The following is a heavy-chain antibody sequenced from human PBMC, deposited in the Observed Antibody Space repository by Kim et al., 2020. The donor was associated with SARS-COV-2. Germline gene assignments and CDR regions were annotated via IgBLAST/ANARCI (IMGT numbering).Heavy chain of an antibody. V-gene: IGHV4-39*01. Sequence: SETLSLTCTVSGGSISSSSYYWGWIRQPPGKGLEWIGSIYYSGSTYYNPSLKSRVTISVDTSKNQFSLKLSSVTAADTAVFYCARLYRDFGYWFGELPGYFDYWGQGTLVTVSS. CDR1: GGSISSSSYY. D-gene: IGHD3-10*01. CDR2: IYYSGST. CDR3: ARLYRDFGYWFGELPGYFDY. J-gene: IGHJ4*02.